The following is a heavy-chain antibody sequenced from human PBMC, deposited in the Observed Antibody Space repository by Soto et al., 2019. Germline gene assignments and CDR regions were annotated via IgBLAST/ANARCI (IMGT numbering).Heavy chain of an antibody. V-gene: IGHV1-18*01. J-gene: IGHJ6*02. CDR3: VTGEPYCSGVSCPYGMDV. CDR1: GYSFPSYA. D-gene: IGHD2-15*01. Sequence: QVQLVQSGAEVKKPGSSVKVSCKDSGYSFPSYAFTWVRQAPGQGLEWMGWISPYNSHTNYAQRFQGRVTMSTDTPTRTAYMELRSRRYDDTAVYYCVTGEPYCSGVSCPYGMDVWGQGTTVTVSS. CDR2: ISPYNSHT.